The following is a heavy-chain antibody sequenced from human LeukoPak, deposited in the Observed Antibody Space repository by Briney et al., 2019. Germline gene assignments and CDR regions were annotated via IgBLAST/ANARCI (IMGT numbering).Heavy chain of an antibody. CDR1: GYSFTSYW. D-gene: IGHD1-26*01. Sequence: GESLKISCKGSGYSFTSYWISWVRQMPGKGLEWMGRIDPSDSYTNYSPSFQGHVTISADKSISTAYLQWSSLKASDTAMYYCARLGATSTLVSGMDVWGQGTTVTVSS. J-gene: IGHJ6*02. V-gene: IGHV5-10-1*01. CDR3: ARLGATSTLVSGMDV. CDR2: IDPSDSYT.